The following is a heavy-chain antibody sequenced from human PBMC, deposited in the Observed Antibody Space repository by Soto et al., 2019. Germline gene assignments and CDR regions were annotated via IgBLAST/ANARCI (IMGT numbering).Heavy chain of an antibody. V-gene: IGHV5-51*03. CDR1: GYSFTNYW. J-gene: IGHJ4*02. Sequence: EVQLVQSGAEVKKSGESLKISCKASGYSFTNYWILWVRQMPGKGLEWMGIIFPADSDTRYSPSFQGQVTISADKSTNTAYLQWSSLKASDIAIYYCARRGRWPKYYFDYWGQGSLVTVSS. CDR2: IFPADSDT. D-gene: IGHD2-15*01. CDR3: ARRGRWPKYYFDY.